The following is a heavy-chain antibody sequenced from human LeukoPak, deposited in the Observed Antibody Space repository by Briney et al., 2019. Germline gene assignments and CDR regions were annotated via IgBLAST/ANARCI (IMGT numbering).Heavy chain of an antibody. D-gene: IGHD2-2*01. CDR3: ARGEDTGSTNDYFDY. Sequence: SQTLSLTCTASGGSISSGGYYWSWIRQPPGKGLEWIGYIYHSGSTYYNPSLKSRVTISVDRSKNQFSLKLSSVTAADTAVYYCARGEDTGSTNDYFDYWGQGTLVTVSS. CDR2: IYHSGST. V-gene: IGHV4-30-2*01. CDR1: GGSISSGGYY. J-gene: IGHJ4*02.